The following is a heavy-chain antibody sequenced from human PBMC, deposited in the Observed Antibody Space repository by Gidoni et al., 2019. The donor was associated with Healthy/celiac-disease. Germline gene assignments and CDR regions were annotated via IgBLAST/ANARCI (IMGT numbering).Heavy chain of an antibody. CDR1: GGSFSGYY. CDR2: INHSGST. D-gene: IGHD3-10*01. V-gene: IGHV4-34*01. CDR3: ARGLITMVRGVRFDP. Sequence: QVQLQQWGAGLLKPSETLSLTCAVYGGSFSGYYWSWIRQPPGKGLEWIGEINHSGSTNYNPSLKSRVTISVDTSKNQFSLKLSAVTAADTAVYYCARGLITMVRGVRFDPWGQGTLVTVAS. J-gene: IGHJ5*02.